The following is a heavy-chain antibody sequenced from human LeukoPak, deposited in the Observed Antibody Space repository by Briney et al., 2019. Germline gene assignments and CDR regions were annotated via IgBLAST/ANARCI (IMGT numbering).Heavy chain of an antibody. CDR3: ARERAAAAHFFGH. CDR2: INPNSGGT. D-gene: IGHD6-13*01. CDR1: GYTFTGYY. V-gene: IGHV1-2*02. Sequence: ASVKVSCKASGYTFTGYYMHWVRQTPGQGLEWMGWINPNSGGTNYAQKFQGRVTMTRDTSISTAYMELSRLRSDDTAVCYCARERAAAAHFFGHWGQGTLVTVSS. J-gene: IGHJ1*01.